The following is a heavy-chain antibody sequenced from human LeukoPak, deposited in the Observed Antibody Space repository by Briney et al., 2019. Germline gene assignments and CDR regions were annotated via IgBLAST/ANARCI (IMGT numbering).Heavy chain of an antibody. V-gene: IGHV3-64*01. D-gene: IGHD3-16*01. Sequence: GRSLRLSCAASGFTFSSYAMHWVRQAPGKGLEYVSAISSNGGSTYYANSVKGRFTISRDNSKNTLYLQMGSLRAEDMAVYYCARDGLGGGPFDYWGQGTLVTVSS. J-gene: IGHJ4*02. CDR3: ARDGLGGGPFDY. CDR1: GFTFSSYA. CDR2: ISSNGGST.